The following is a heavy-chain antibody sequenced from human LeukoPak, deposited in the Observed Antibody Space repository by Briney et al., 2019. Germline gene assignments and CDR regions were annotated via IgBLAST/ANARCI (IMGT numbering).Heavy chain of an antibody. CDR2: ISAYNGNT. Sequence: ASVNVSCKASGLTFSNYGITWVRQAPGQGLEWMGWISAYNGNTNYAQKLQGRVTMTTDTSTSTAYMELRSLRSDDTAVYYCASSAGYDILTAYLLDYWGQGTLVTVSS. V-gene: IGHV1-18*01. D-gene: IGHD3-9*01. J-gene: IGHJ4*02. CDR3: ASSAGYDILTAYLLDY. CDR1: GLTFSNYG.